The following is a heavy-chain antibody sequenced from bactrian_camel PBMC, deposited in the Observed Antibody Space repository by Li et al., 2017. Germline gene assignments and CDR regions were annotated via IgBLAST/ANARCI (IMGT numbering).Heavy chain of an antibody. CDR1: GNTYTSSC. V-gene: IGHV3S53*01. J-gene: IGHJ4*01. Sequence: VQLVESGGGSVQVGGSLRLSCAASGNTYTSSCMAWFRQVPGKERERVARVDSDGTALYADSVKGRFTISKDKRRHTLVLQMNSLKPDDTAMYYCTASDSPILCAYNYWGQGTQVTVS. CDR2: VDSDGTA. CDR3: TASDSPILCAYNY.